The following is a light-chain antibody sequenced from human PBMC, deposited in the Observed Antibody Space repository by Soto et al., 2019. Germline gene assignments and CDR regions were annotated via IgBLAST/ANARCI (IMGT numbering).Light chain of an antibody. J-gene: IGLJ2*01. V-gene: IGLV4-60*02. Sequence: QSVLTQSSSASASLGSSVKLTCTLSSGHSSYIIAWHQQQPGKAPRYLMKLEGSGSYNKVSGVPDRFSGSSSGADRYLTISNLQFEDEADYYCETWDINTHVVFGGGTKLT. CDR2: LEGSGSY. CDR1: SGHSSYI. CDR3: ETWDINTHVV.